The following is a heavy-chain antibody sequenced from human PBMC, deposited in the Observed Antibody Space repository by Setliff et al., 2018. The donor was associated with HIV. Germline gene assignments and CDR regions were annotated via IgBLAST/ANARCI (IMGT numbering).Heavy chain of an antibody. Sequence: PSETLSLTCTVSGDSINKYYWSWIRQPPGKGLEWIGYIYISGSTMYNPSLKTRVTMSLDTSKNQVSLKLSSVTAADTALYYCARGWFGELLWLHWGQGTLVTVSS. CDR3: ARGWFGELLWLH. CDR2: IYISGST. CDR1: GDSINKYY. J-gene: IGHJ4*02. D-gene: IGHD3-10*01. V-gene: IGHV4-4*09.